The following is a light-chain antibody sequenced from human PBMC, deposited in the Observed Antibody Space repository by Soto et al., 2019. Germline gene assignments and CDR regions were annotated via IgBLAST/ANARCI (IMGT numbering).Light chain of an antibody. V-gene: IGKV1-39*01. CDR2: AAS. CDR1: QSISSY. CDR3: QQSYTTPWT. J-gene: IGKJ1*01. Sequence: DIQITQSPSSLSSSVGDRVTITCLSSQSISSYLNWYQQKPGKAPKFLMYAASFLQSGVPSRFSGSGSGTDFTLTINSLQPEDFATYYCQQSYTTPWTFGQGTKVDIK.